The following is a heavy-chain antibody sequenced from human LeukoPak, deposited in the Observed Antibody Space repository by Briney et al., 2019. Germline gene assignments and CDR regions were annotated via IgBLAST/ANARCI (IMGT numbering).Heavy chain of an antibody. CDR2: INPNSGGT. CDR1: GYTFTGYY. D-gene: IGHD3-3*01. V-gene: IGHV1-2*02. CDR3: ASTTYDFWNYYGMDV. Sequence: ASVKVSCKASGYTFTGYYMHWVRQAPGQGLEWMGWINPNSGGTNYAQKFQGRVTMTRDTSISTAYMELSRLRSDDTAVYYCASTTYDFWNYYGMDVWGQGTTVTVSS. J-gene: IGHJ6*02.